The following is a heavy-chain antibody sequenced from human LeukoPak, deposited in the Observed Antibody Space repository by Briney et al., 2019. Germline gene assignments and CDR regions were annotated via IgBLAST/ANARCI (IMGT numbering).Heavy chain of an antibody. V-gene: IGHV3-53*01. CDR3: ARVGYSGYEDY. CDR2: IYSGGST. D-gene: IGHD5-12*01. Sequence: GGSLRLSCAASGFTLSNAWMSWVRQAPGKGLEWVSVIYSGGSTYYADSVKGRFTISRDNSKNTLYLQMNSLRAEDTAVYYCARVGYSGYEDYWGQGTLVTVSS. CDR1: GFTLSNAW. J-gene: IGHJ4*02.